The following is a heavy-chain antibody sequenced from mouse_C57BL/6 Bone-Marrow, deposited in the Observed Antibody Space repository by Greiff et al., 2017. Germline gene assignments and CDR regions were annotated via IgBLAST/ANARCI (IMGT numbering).Heavy chain of an antibody. V-gene: IGHV5-6*02. CDR1: GFTFSSYG. J-gene: IGHJ4*01. D-gene: IGHD2-4*01. CDR2: ISSGGSYT. Sequence: EVMLVESGGDLVKPGGSLKLSCAASGFTFSSYGMSWVRQTPDKRLEWVATISSGGSYTYYPDSVKGRFTITRDNAKNTLYLQMSSLKSQDTAMYYCARHAICYDYAGYYYAMDYWGQGTSVTVSS. CDR3: ARHAICYDYAGYYYAMDY.